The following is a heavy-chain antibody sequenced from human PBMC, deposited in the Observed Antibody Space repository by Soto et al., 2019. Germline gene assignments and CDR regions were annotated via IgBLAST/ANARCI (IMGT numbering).Heavy chain of an antibody. CDR1: GFTFSSYA. CDR3: AKDWEQWLVPGLGNGMDV. V-gene: IGHV3-23*01. CDR2: ISGSGGST. Sequence: EVQLLESGGGLVQPGGSLRLSCAASGFTFSSYAMSWVRQAPGKGLEWVSAISGSGGSTYYADSVKGRFTISRDNSKNTLYLQMNSLRAEDTAVYYCAKDWEQWLVPGLGNGMDVWGQGTTVTVSS. J-gene: IGHJ6*02. D-gene: IGHD6-19*01.